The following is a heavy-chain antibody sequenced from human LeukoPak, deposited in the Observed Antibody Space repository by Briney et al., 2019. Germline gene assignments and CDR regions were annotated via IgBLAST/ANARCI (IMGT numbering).Heavy chain of an antibody. CDR3: ARGLDIVLVPAAMFFDY. V-gene: IGHV4-34*01. CDR1: GGSFSGYY. D-gene: IGHD2-2*03. J-gene: IGHJ4*02. CDR2: TNHSGST. Sequence: SETLSLTCAVYGGSFSGYYWSWIRQPPGKGLEWIGETNHSGSTNYNPSLKSRVTISVDTSKNQFSLKLSSVTAADTAVYYCARGLDIVLVPAAMFFDYWGQGTQVTVSS.